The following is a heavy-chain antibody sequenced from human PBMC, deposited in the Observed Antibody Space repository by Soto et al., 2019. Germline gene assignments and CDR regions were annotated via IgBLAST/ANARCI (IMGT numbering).Heavy chain of an antibody. Sequence: GGSMILSCAASGFPFSSYAVSWVRQATGKGLEWVSAISGSGGSTYYADSVKGRFTISRDNSKNTLYLQMNSLRAEDTAVYYCATSWDSSGPNWGQGTMVTVSS. J-gene: IGHJ3*01. CDR2: ISGSGGST. CDR3: ATSWDSSGPN. V-gene: IGHV3-23*01. D-gene: IGHD3-22*01. CDR1: GFPFSSYA.